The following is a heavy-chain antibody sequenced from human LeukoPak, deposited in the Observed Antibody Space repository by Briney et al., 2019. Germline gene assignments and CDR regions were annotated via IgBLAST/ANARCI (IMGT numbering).Heavy chain of an antibody. J-gene: IGHJ4*02. CDR1: GFTFSSYG. CDR3: AKAAKGYCSGGSCEIIDY. V-gene: IGHV3-30*18. Sequence: QFGGSLRLSCAASGFTFSSYGMHWVRQAPGKGLEWVAVISYDGSNKYYADSVKGRFTISRDDSKNTLYLQMNSLRAEDTAVYYCAKAAKGYCSGGSCEIIDYWGQGTLVTVSS. D-gene: IGHD2-15*01. CDR2: ISYDGSNK.